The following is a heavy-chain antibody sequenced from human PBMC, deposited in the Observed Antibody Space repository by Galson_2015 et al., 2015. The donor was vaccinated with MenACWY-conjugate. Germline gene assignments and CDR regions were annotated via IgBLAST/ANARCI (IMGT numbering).Heavy chain of an antibody. J-gene: IGHJ4*02. D-gene: IGHD1-26*01. CDR2: ISYDGSNK. V-gene: IGHV3-30*18. CDR1: GFTFSSYG. Sequence: SLRLSCAAPGFTFSSYGMHWVRQAPGKGLEWVAVISYDGSNKYYADSVKGRFTISRDNSKNTLYLQMNSLRADDTAVYYCAKDGPVGTRGSIDYWGQGTLVTVSS. CDR3: AKDGPVGTRGSIDY.